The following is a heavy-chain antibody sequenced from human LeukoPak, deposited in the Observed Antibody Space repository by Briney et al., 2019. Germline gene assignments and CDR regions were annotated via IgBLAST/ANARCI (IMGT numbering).Heavy chain of an antibody. Sequence: GGSLRLSCAASGFTFSSYEMNWVRQAPGKRLEWVSYISSSGSTIYYADSVKGRFTISRDNAKNSLYLQMNSLRAEDTAVYYCASGGWGVVIYWGQGTLVTVSS. J-gene: IGHJ4*02. D-gene: IGHD3-10*01. CDR3: ASGGWGVVIY. CDR1: GFTFSSYE. CDR2: ISSSGSTI. V-gene: IGHV3-48*03.